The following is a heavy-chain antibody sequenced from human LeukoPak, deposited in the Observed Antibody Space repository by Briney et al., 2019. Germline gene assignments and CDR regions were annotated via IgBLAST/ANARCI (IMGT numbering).Heavy chain of an antibody. Sequence: GGSLKLSCAASGFPFTSYWLTWVRQPPGKGLDGVANINPDGTKKTYVDSVKGRFTISRDNAENSLHLQMNSLRVEDTAVYYCASQPAVVDLDCWGQGTLVTVSS. V-gene: IGHV3-7*01. J-gene: IGHJ4*02. D-gene: IGHD5-18*01. CDR1: GFPFTSYW. CDR3: ASQPAVVDLDC. CDR2: INPDGTKK.